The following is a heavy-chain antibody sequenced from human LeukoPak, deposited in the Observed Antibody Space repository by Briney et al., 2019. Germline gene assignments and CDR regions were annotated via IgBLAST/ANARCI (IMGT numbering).Heavy chain of an antibody. V-gene: IGHV4-38-2*02. CDR2: IYHSGST. CDR3: AREIRGDIVVVPAAIWFDP. Sequence: KPSETLSLTCTVSGYSISSGYYWGWIRQPPGKGLEWIGSIYHSGSTYYNPSLKSRVTISVDTSKNQFSLKLSSVTAADTAVYYCAREIRGDIVVVPAAIWFDPWGQGTLVTVSS. D-gene: IGHD2-2*01. CDR1: GYSISSGYY. J-gene: IGHJ5*02.